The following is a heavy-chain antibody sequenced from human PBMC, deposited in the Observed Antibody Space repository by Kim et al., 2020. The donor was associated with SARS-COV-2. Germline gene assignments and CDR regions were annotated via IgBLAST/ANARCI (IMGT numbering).Heavy chain of an antibody. CDR1: GFTFSDYY. Sequence: GGSLRLSCAASGFTFSDYYMSWIRQAPGKGLEWVSYISSSSSYTNYADSVKGRFTISRDNAKNSLYLQMNSLRAEDTAVYYCARERSGGYDGQLDYYYYYGMDVWGQGTTVTVSS. D-gene: IGHD6-19*01. V-gene: IGHV3-11*05. CDR2: ISSSSSYT. CDR3: ARERSGGYDGQLDYYYYYGMDV. J-gene: IGHJ6*02.